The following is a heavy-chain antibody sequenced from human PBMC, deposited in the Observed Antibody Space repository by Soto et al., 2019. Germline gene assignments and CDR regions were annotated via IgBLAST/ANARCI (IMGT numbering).Heavy chain of an antibody. CDR1: GYIFASYW. V-gene: IGHV5-51*01. D-gene: IGHD6-6*01. J-gene: IGHJ6*02. Sequence: PAESLKISCQGSGYIFASYWICWGLEMREKDLEWMGIIYPGDSDTRYSPSFQGQVTISADKSLRTAYLQWTSLKASDTALYYCARTRSFTLGFYYDGMDVWGQGTTVTVSS. CDR2: IYPGDSDT. CDR3: ARTRSFTLGFYYDGMDV.